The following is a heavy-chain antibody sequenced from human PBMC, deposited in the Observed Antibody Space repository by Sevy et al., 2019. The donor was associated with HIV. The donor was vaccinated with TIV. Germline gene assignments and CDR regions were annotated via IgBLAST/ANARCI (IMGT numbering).Heavy chain of an antibody. D-gene: IGHD6-19*01. CDR3: AKARSSGLTGGSFDY. J-gene: IGHJ4*02. Sequence: GWSLRLSCAASGFTFDDYAMHWVRQAPGKGLEWVSGISWNSGSIGYADSVKGRFTISRDNAKNSLYLQMNSLRAEDTALYYCAKARSSGLTGGSFDYWGQGTLVTVSS. V-gene: IGHV3-9*01. CDR1: GFTFDDYA. CDR2: ISWNSGSI.